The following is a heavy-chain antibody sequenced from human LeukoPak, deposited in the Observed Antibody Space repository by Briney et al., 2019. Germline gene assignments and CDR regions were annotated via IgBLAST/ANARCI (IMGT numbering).Heavy chain of an antibody. CDR2: INPNSGGT. CDR3: AREDRYCSGGSCPEYYFDY. V-gene: IGHV1-2*02. CDR1: GYTFTGYY. D-gene: IGHD2-15*01. J-gene: IGHJ4*02. Sequence: ASVKVSCKASGYTFTGYYTHWVRQAPGQGLEWMGWINPNSGGTNYAQKFQGRVTMTRDTSISTAYMELSRLRSDDTAVYYCAREDRYCSGGSCPEYYFDYWGQGTLVTVSS.